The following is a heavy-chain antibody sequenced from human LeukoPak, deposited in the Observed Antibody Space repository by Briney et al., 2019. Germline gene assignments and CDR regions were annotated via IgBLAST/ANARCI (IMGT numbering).Heavy chain of an antibody. V-gene: IGHV3-72*01. CDR3: TRDGGDSTKTAFDM. Sequence: EASLRLSCAASGFTFSDYILDWVRQAPGKGLEWVGRIRRGTNNYTTEYAASVKGRFIISRDDSKNSLYLHMNSLKTEDTAVYHCTRDGGDSTKTAFDMWGQGTMVTVSS. CDR2: IRRGTNNYTT. J-gene: IGHJ3*02. CDR1: GFTFSDYI. D-gene: IGHD2/OR15-2a*01.